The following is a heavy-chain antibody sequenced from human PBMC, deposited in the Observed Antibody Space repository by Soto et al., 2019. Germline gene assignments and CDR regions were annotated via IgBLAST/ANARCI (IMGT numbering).Heavy chain of an antibody. V-gene: IGHV1-3*01. Sequence: ASVKVSCKASGYTFTSYAMHWVRQAPGQRLEWMGWINAGNGNTKYSQKFQGRVTITRDTSASTAYMELSSLRSEDTAVYYCANGGYVMDDYCYYGIVVSCQATTVTVS. J-gene: IGHJ6*02. CDR1: GYTFTSYA. D-gene: IGHD2-8*01. CDR3: ANGGYVMDDYCYYGIVV. CDR2: INAGNGNT.